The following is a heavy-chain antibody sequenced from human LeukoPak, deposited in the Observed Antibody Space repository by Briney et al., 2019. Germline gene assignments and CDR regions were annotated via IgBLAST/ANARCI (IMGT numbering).Heavy chain of an antibody. CDR3: ARGVGLGYCSGGSCRPNWFDP. J-gene: IGHJ5*02. Sequence: SDTLSLICTVSGGSVSSCRYYWSWIRQPPGKGLEWIGFTYYSGRIHYIPSLSSRDTISVDTYQNQLSLKLSSVTAADTAVYYCARGVGLGYCSGGSCRPNWFDPWGQGTLVTVSS. CDR1: GGSVSSCRYY. CDR2: TYYSGRI. D-gene: IGHD2-15*01. V-gene: IGHV4-61*01.